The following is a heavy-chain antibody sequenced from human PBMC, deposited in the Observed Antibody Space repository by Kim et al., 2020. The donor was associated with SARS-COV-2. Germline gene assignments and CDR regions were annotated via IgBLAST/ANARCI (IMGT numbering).Heavy chain of an antibody. CDR2: ISSSSSYI. Sequence: GGSLRLSCAASGFTFSSYSMNWVRQAPGKGLEWVSSISSSSSYIYYADSVKGRFTISRDNAKNSLYLQMNSLRAEDTAVYYCARAKVTSSPNAFDIWGQGTMVTVSS. V-gene: IGHV3-21*01. CDR1: GFTFSSYS. J-gene: IGHJ3*02. CDR3: ARAKVTSSPNAFDI. D-gene: IGHD2-2*01.